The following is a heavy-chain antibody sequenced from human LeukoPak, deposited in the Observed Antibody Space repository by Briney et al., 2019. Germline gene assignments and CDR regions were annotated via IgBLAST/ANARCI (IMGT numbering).Heavy chain of an antibody. Sequence: SETLSLTCTVSGGSISSYYWSWIRQPPGKGLEWIGYIYYSGSTNYNPSLKSRVTISVDPSKNQFSLKLSSVTAADTAVYYCARVKAAAGLIDYWGQGTLVTVSS. CDR2: IYYSGST. V-gene: IGHV4-59*01. CDR3: ARVKAAAGLIDY. CDR1: GGSISSYY. D-gene: IGHD6-13*01. J-gene: IGHJ4*02.